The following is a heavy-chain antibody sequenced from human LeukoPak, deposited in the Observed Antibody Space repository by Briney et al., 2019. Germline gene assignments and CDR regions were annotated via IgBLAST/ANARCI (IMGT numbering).Heavy chain of an antibody. Sequence: SETLTLTCTVSGVSIANTFYYWNWLRQPAGKGLDWIWCSYTTGSTDYNPSLRSRLTNTLDPASNQSSLKLSPVTAPDTAVHYCERRQDGPDYWGQGSLVSVCS. CDR3: ERRQDGPDY. CDR1: GVSIANTFYY. J-gene: IGHJ4*02. CDR2: SYTTGST. V-gene: IGHV4-61*02.